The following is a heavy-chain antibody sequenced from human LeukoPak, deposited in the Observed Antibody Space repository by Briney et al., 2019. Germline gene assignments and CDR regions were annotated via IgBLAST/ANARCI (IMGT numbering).Heavy chain of an antibody. Sequence: ASVKVSGMASGYSFVGYGITWVRQAPGQGLEWMRWFNPENGNTNYAQKVQGRVTMTADTSTTTAYMELSGLRSDDTAVYYCARVFDFGDNGDDAFDTWGQGTLVTVSS. J-gene: IGHJ3*02. V-gene: IGHV1-18*01. CDR3: ARVFDFGDNGDDAFDT. CDR2: FNPENGNT. CDR1: GYSFVGYG. D-gene: IGHD4-17*01.